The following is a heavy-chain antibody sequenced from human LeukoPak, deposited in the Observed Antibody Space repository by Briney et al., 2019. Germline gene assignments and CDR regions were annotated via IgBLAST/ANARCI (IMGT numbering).Heavy chain of an antibody. CDR1: GGSISSYY. J-gene: IGHJ3*02. Sequence: SETLSLTCTVSGGSISSYYWSWIRQPPGKGLEWIGYIYYSGSTNYNPSLKSRVTISVDTSKNHVSLKLSSVTAADTAVYYCARWLQLTRAFDIWGQGTMVTVSS. V-gene: IGHV4-59*01. CDR2: IYYSGST. D-gene: IGHD5-24*01. CDR3: ARWLQLTRAFDI.